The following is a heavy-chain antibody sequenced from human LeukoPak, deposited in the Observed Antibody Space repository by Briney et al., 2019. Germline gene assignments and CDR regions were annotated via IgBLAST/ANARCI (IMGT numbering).Heavy chain of an antibody. CDR1: GFTLSSYA. CDR3: ARGLRFLEWLSYYYGMDV. J-gene: IGHJ6*02. V-gene: IGHV3-33*08. CDR2: IWYDGSNK. D-gene: IGHD3-3*01. Sequence: GGSLRLSCAASGFTLSSYAMSWVRQAPGKGLEWVAVIWYDGSNKYYAVSVKGRFTISRDNSKNTLYLQMNSLRAEDTAVYYCARGLRFLEWLSYYYGMDVWGQGTTVTVSS.